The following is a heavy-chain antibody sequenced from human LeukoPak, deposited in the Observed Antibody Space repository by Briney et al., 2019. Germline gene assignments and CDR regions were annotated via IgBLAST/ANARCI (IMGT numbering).Heavy chain of an antibody. CDR3: ARGNYYDSSGYPCRFDY. Sequence: SVKVSCKASGGTFSSYAISWVRQAPGQGLEWMGGIIPIFGTANYAQKFQGRVTITADESTSTAYMELSSLRSEDTAVYYCARGNYYDSSGYPCRFDYWGQGTLVTVSS. V-gene: IGHV1-69*13. CDR2: IIPIFGTA. J-gene: IGHJ4*02. CDR1: GGTFSSYA. D-gene: IGHD3-22*01.